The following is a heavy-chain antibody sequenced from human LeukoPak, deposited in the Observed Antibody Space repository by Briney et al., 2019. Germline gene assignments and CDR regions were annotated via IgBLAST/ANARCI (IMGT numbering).Heavy chain of an antibody. CDR3: APPLRGPFDY. CDR2: ISGSGDNT. CDR1: GFTFSSYA. V-gene: IGHV3-23*01. Sequence: SGGPLRLSCAASGFTFSSYAMNLVRQAPGKGLEWVSIISGSGDNTYYTDSVKGRFTISRDNSKNTLFLQMNSLRAEDTAVYYCAPPLRGPFDYWGQGTLVTVSS. J-gene: IGHJ4*02. D-gene: IGHD3-10*01.